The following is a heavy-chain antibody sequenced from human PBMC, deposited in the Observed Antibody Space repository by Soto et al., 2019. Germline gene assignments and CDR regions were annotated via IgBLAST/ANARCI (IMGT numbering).Heavy chain of an antibody. Sequence: PGGSLRLSCAASGFIVSSSFMSWVRQAPGKGLEWVSVIYTTGSTYYVDSVKGRFTISRDDSRNTVYPQMNSLRAEDTAVYYCTRDPATTLGYGMDVWGQGTTVTVSS. CDR2: IYTTGST. CDR3: TRDPATTLGYGMDV. J-gene: IGHJ6*02. D-gene: IGHD5-12*01. CDR1: GFIVSSSF. V-gene: IGHV3-53*01.